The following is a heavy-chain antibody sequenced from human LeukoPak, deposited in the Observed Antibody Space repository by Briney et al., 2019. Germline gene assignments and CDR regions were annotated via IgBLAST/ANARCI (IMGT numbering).Heavy chain of an antibody. CDR2: ISGSGGST. J-gene: IGHJ4*02. CDR1: AFTFSSYA. CDR3: AKYYDFWSGYFDY. V-gene: IGHV3-23*01. D-gene: IGHD3-3*01. Sequence: GGSLRLSCAASAFTFSSYAMSLVRQAPGKGLEWVSAISGSGGSTYYADSVKGRFTISRDNSKNTLYLQMNSLRAEDTAVYYCAKYYDFWSGYFDYWGQGTLVTVSS.